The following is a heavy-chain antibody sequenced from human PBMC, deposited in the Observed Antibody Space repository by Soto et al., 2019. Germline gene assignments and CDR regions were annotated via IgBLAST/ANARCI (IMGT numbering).Heavy chain of an antibody. CDR2: IYWDDDK. Sequence: QITLKESGPTLVKPTQTLTLTCSFSGLSLSTSGEAVGWIRQPPGKALEWLSLIYWDDDKPFNPILKTMLTITKVTSNNQVDLTLTNMDPVVPATYSCSHYVSASPAGWFDPWGQGILVTVSS. CDR1: GLSLSTSGEA. V-gene: IGHV2-5*02. CDR3: SHYVSASPAGWFDP. D-gene: IGHD3-10*01. J-gene: IGHJ5*02.